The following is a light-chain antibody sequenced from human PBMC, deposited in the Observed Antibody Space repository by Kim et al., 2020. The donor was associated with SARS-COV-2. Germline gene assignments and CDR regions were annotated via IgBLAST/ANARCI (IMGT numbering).Light chain of an antibody. CDR2: DVS. CDR1: GTDIGDLKY. Sequence: PGQSITISCTGTGTDIGDLKYVSWYQQHPGEGPKLIIYDVSHRPSGVSIRFSGSKSGNTASLIISDLHTEDEADYYCCLYSTTIILFGGGTQLTVL. CDR3: CLYSTTIIL. J-gene: IGLJ2*01. V-gene: IGLV2-14*03.